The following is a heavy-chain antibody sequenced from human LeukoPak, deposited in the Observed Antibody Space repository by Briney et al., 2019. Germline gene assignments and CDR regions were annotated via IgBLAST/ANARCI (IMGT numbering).Heavy chain of an antibody. CDR1: GFTFSSYA. D-gene: IGHD2-2*01. J-gene: IGHJ5*02. Sequence: GGSLRLSCAASGFTFSSYAMSWVRQAPGKGLEWVSAISGSGGSTYYADSVKGRFTISRDNSKNTLYLQMNSLRAGDTAVYYCAKDGRVGSWFDPWGQGTLATVSS. V-gene: IGHV3-23*01. CDR3: AKDGRVGSWFDP. CDR2: ISGSGGST.